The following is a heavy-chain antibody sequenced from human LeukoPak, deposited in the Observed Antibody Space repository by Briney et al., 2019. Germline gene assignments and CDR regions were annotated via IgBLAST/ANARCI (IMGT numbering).Heavy chain of an antibody. V-gene: IGHV3-15*01. J-gene: IGHJ4*02. D-gene: IGHD5-24*01. Sequence: PGGSLTLSCAASGFTFSYAWMSWVRHTPGKGLKWVARIKPKTEGGTTDYAAPVKGRFTISRDDSKNTVFLQMNSLNTEDTAVYYCTTRLNRDGYNWAYDYWGQGTLVTVSS. CDR2: IKPKTEGGTT. CDR1: GFTFSYAW. CDR3: TTRLNRDGYNWAYDY.